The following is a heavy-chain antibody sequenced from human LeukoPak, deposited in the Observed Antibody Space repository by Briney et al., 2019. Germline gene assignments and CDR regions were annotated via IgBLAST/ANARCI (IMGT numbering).Heavy chain of an antibody. CDR2: IIPIFGTA. CDR3: AREASVTATLDAFDI. J-gene: IGHJ3*02. CDR1: GGTFSSYA. V-gene: IGHV1-69*01. D-gene: IGHD2-21*02. Sequence: SVKGSCKASGGTFSSYAISWVRQAPGQGLEWMGGIIPIFGTANYAQKFQGRVTITADESTSTAYMELSSLRSEDTAVYYCAREASVTATLDAFDIWGQGTMVTVSS.